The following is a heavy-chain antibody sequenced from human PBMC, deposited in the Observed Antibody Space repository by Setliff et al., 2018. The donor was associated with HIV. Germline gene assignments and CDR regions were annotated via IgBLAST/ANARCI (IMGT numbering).Heavy chain of an antibody. V-gene: IGHV3-15*05. CDR1: GFTFSRAW. CDR3: ARLNSSGYYVFDY. Sequence: GGSLRLSCAASGFTFSRAWMTWVRQAPGKGLEWVGLIRSKFDGGTTDYAAPVRGRFTISRDDFRDTLYLQMNSLRPEDTAVYYCARLNSSGYYVFDYWSQGTLVTVS. J-gene: IGHJ4*02. CDR2: IRSKFDGGTT. D-gene: IGHD3-22*01.